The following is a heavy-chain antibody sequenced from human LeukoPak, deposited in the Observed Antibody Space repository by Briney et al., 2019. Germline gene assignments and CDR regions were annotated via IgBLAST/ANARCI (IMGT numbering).Heavy chain of an antibody. D-gene: IGHD4-17*01. CDR1: GLTLSSNY. J-gene: IGHJ4*02. V-gene: IGHV3-53*04. CDR3: ARDATSVTPRD. Sequence: PGGSLRLSRAVSGLTLSSNYMTWVRHAPGKGLEWGSFIFSDGSTFYPDSVKGRFTISRHNPETTLYLQMNSQRTEHTAVYFCARDATSVTPRDWGQGTLVTVSS. CDR2: IFSDGST.